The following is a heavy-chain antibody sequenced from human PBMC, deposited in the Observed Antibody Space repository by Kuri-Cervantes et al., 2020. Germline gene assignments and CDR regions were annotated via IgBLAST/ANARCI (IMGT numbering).Heavy chain of an antibody. V-gene: IGHV3-23*01. CDR3: ARSEMVAATLLDY. CDR2: ISGSGGST. CDR1: GFTFNNYA. D-gene: IGHD2-15*01. Sequence: LSLSCAASGFTFNNYAMQWVRQRTGEGLEWVSAISGSGGSTYYADSVKGRFTISRDNSKNTLYLQMNSLRSEDTAVYYCARSEMVAATLLDYWGQGTLVTVSS. J-gene: IGHJ4*02.